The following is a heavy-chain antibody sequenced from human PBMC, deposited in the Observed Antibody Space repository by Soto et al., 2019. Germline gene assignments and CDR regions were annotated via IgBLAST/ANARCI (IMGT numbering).Heavy chain of an antibody. CDR3: ARHVGYGSGSYPSKFYRKDV. V-gene: IGHV5-10-1*01. J-gene: IGHJ6*02. D-gene: IGHD3-10*01. Sequence: PGASLKISCKGSGYSFTSYWISWVRQMPGKGLEWMGRIDPSDSYTNYSPSFQVDVTISADKSISTAYLQWSSLKASHTAMYYCARHVGYGSGSYPSKFYRKDVWGQGTTGT. CDR1: GYSFTSYW. CDR2: IDPSDSYT.